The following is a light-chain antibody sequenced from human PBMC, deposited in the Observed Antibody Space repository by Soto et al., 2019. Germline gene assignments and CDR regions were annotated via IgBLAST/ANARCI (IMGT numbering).Light chain of an antibody. CDR1: IIDVGGYNY. CDR2: DVS. Sequence: QSALTQPASVSGSPGQSITISCTGTIIDVGGYNYVSWYQQHPGKAPKLLIHDVSHRPSGVSNRFSGSKSGNTASLTISGLQAEDEADYYCSSYANRAAPYVFGSGTKLTVL. J-gene: IGLJ1*01. V-gene: IGLV2-14*03. CDR3: SSYANRAAPYV.